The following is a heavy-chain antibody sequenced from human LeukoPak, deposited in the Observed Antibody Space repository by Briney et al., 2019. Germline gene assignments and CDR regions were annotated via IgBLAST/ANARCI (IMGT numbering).Heavy chain of an antibody. J-gene: IGHJ5*02. CDR3: ARAPTSYGFWFDP. CDR2: IYTSGST. CDR1: GGSISSGSYY. D-gene: IGHD5-18*01. V-gene: IGHV4-61*02. Sequence: PSQTLSLTCTVSGGSISSGSYYWSWIRQPAGKGLEWIGRIYTSGSTNYNPSLKSRVTISVDTSKNQFSLKLSSVTAADTAVYYCARAPTSYGFWFDPWGQGTLVTVSS.